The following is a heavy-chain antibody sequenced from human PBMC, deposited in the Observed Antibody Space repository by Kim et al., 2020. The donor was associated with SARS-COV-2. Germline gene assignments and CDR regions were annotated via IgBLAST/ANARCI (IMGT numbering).Heavy chain of an antibody. CDR3: ARDLGAGFGDYYGMDV. CDR2: IYYSGST. V-gene: IGHV4-59*01. CDR1: GGSISSYY. D-gene: IGHD3-16*01. Sequence: SETLSLTCTVSGGSISSYYWSWIRQPPGKGLEWIGYIYYSGSTNYNPALKSRVTISVDTSKNQFSLKLSSVTAADTAVYYCARDLGAGFGDYYGMDVWGQGTTVTVSS. J-gene: IGHJ6*02.